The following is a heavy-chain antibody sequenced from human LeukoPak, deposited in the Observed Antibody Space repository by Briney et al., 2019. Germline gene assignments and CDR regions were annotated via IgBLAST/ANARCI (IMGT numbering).Heavy chain of an antibody. D-gene: IGHD6-19*01. J-gene: IGHJ4*02. Sequence: SETLSLTCTVSGGSLSSYYWSWIRQPPGKGLEWIGYIYYSGSTNYNPSLMSRVTILVDTSKNRFSLKLSSVTAADTAVYYCARGSGWYSPFDYWGRGTLVTVSS. CDR3: ARGSGWYSPFDY. V-gene: IGHV4-59*01. CDR2: IYYSGST. CDR1: GGSLSSYY.